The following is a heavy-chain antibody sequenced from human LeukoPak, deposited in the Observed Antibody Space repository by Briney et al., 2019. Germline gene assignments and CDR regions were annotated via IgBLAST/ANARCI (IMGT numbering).Heavy chain of an antibody. CDR1: GGSFSGYY. J-gene: IGHJ4*02. D-gene: IGHD1-26*01. CDR3: ARHVNGSGSYSDY. V-gene: IGHV4-34*01. CDR2: INHSGST. Sequence: SSETLSLTCAVYGGSFSGYYWSWVRQPPGKGLEWIGEINHSGSTNYNPSLKSRVTISVDTPKNQFSLKLSSVTAADTAVYYCARHVNGSGSYSDYWGQGTLVTVSS.